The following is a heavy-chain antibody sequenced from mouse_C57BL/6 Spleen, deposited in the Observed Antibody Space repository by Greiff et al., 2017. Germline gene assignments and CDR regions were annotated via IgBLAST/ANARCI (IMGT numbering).Heavy chain of an antibody. CDR3: ARWGSSPDY. D-gene: IGHD1-1*01. J-gene: IGHJ2*01. V-gene: IGHV1-26*01. CDR2: INPNNGGT. CDR1: GYTFTDYY. Sequence: EVQLQQSGPELVKPGASVKISCKASGYTFTDYYMNWVKQSHGKSLEWIGDINPNNGGTSYNQKFKGKATLTVDKSSSTAYMELRSLTSEDSAVYYCARWGSSPDYWGQGTTLTVSS.